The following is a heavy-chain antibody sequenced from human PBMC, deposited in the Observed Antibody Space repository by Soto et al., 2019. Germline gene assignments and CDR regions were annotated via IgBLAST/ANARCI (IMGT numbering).Heavy chain of an antibody. Sequence: PSETLSLTCTVSGGSINSYYWSWIRQPPGKGLEWIGYIYYSGSTKYNPSLKSRVTISVDTPKNQFSLKLSSVTAADTAVYYCARHYGSGSYPLDYWGQGTLVTVS. CDR2: IYYSGST. D-gene: IGHD3-10*01. CDR3: ARHYGSGSYPLDY. CDR1: GGSINSYY. J-gene: IGHJ4*02. V-gene: IGHV4-59*08.